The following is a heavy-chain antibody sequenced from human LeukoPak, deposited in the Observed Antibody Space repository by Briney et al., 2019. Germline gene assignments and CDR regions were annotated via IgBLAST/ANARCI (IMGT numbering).Heavy chain of an antibody. CDR1: GGCFSGYY. V-gene: IGHV4-34*01. CDR2: INHSGST. D-gene: IGHD3-22*01. CDR3: ASWDDSSGRFDY. J-gene: IGHJ4*02. Sequence: SENLSLNCAVYGGCFSGYYWSWSRHPPGKGLEWIGEINHSGSTNYNPSLKSRGTISVDTSKNQFSLKLSSVTSADTAVYYCASWDDSSGRFDYWGQGTLVTVSS.